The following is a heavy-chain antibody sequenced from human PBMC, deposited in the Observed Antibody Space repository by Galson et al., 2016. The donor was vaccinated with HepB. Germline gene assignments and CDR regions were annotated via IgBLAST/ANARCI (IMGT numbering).Heavy chain of an antibody. CDR3: AKAGEAAPVLYYYYMDY. D-gene: IGHD6-6*01. CDR2: ISGSGAST. Sequence: SLRLSCAASGFIFSSYAMSWVRQTPGKGLEWVSVISGSGASTYYADAVEGRFTISRDNSHNILYLQMNSLRAEDTAVYYCAKAGEAAPVLYYYYMDYWGQGALVTVSS. CDR1: GFIFSSYA. J-gene: IGHJ4*02. V-gene: IGHV3-23*01.